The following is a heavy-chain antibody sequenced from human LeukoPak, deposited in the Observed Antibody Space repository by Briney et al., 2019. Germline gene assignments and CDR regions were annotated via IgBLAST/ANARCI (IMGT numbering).Heavy chain of an antibody. CDR1: GFTFSSYA. CDR2: ISYDGSNK. CDR3: ARDYDY. V-gene: IGHV3-30*04. Sequence: PGGSLRLSCAASGFTFSSYAAHWVRQAPGKGLEWVAVISYDGSNKYYADCVKGRFTISRDNSKNTLYLQMNSLRTEDTAVYYCARDYDYWGQGTMVSVSS. J-gene: IGHJ4*02.